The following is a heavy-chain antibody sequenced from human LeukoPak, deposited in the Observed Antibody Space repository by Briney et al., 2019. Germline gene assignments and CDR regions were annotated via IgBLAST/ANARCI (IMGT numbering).Heavy chain of an antibody. CDR3: AREGGRWELLFVRNWFDP. Sequence: SETLSLTCTVSGGSISSSSYYWGWIRQPPGKGLEWIGSIYYSGSTYYNPSLKSRVTISADTSKNQFSLKLSSVTAADTAVYYCAREGGRWELLFVRNWFDPWGQGTLVTVSS. CDR2: IYYSGST. J-gene: IGHJ5*02. V-gene: IGHV4-39*07. D-gene: IGHD1-26*01. CDR1: GGSISSSSYY.